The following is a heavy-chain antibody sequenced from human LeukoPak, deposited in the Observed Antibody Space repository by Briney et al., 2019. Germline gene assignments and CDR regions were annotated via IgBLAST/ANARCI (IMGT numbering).Heavy chain of an antibody. V-gene: IGHV5-51*01. J-gene: IGHJ2*01. CDR2: IYPRDSDT. Sequence: GESLKIFCKGSGYTFTTYWYGWVRQMSGKGLEWMGFIYPRDSDTRYSPSFQGHVTISVDKSINTAYLQWSSLKASDSAVYYGARPRMYGGNSQWYYDLWGRGTLVTVSS. D-gene: IGHD4-23*01. CDR1: GYTFTTYW. CDR3: ARPRMYGGNSQWYYDL.